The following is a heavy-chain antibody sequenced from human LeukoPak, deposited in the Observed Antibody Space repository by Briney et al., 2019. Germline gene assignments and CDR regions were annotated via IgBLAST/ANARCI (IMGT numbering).Heavy chain of an antibody. D-gene: IGHD6-13*01. V-gene: IGHV4-39*01. CDR2: IYYSGST. Sequence: PSETLSLTCTVSGGSISSSSYYWGWIRQSPGKGLEWIGSIYYSGSTYYNPSLKSRVTISVDTSKNQFSLKLSSVTAADTAVYYCARLGIAEHGMDVWGQGTTVTVSS. CDR1: GGSISSSSYY. CDR3: ARLGIAEHGMDV. J-gene: IGHJ6*02.